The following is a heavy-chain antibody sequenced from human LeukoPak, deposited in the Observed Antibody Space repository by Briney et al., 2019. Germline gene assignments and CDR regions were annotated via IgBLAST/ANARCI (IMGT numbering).Heavy chain of an antibody. J-gene: IGHJ4*02. V-gene: IGHV3-21*05. CDR1: GYIFSSYS. D-gene: IGHD2/OR15-2a*01. CDR2: IGSSGNYI. Sequence: GGSLRLSCAASGYIFSSYSLTWVRQAPGKGLEWIAYIGSSGNYINYSDSVRGRFTISRDNAKNSMSLHMNSLRADDTAVYYCARIRDSRVPFDYWGQGAQVTVSS. CDR3: ARIRDSRVPFDY.